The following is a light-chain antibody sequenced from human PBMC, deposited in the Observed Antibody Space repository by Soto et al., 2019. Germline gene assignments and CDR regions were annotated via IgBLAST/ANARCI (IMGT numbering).Light chain of an antibody. J-gene: IGKJ1*01. V-gene: IGKV1-39*01. Sequence: DIQMTQSPSSLSASVGGRVPITSRASQSISRYLNWCQQKLGKAPKLMIHAAASLQTGAPSRFSGSGSGTDFTLTISSLQREDFEPYYCQVSHNTSWTFGRGTKVDIK. CDR2: AAA. CDR1: QSISRY. CDR3: QVSHNTSWT.